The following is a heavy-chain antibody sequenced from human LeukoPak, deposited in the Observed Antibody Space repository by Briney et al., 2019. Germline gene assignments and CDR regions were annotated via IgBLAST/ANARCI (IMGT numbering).Heavy chain of an antibody. V-gene: IGHV3-30*03. CDR3: ARHDWFDP. CDR1: GFTFSSYG. Sequence: GGSLRLSCAASGFTFSSYGMHWVRQAPGKGLEWVAVISYDGSNKYYADSVKGRFTISRDNSKNTLYLQINSLRAEDTAVYYCARHDWFDPWGRGTLVTVSS. J-gene: IGHJ5*02. CDR2: ISYDGSNK.